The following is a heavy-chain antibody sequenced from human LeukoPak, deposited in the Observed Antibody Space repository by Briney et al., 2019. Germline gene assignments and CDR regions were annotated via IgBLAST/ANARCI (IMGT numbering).Heavy chain of an antibody. CDR3: ARRSDDSTYMDV. D-gene: IGHD1-1*01. CDR1: GFTFSSYG. CDR2: ISSDGRNK. Sequence: GGSLRLSCAASGFTFSSYGMHWVRQAPGKGLEWVAVISSDGRNKYYADSVKGRFTISRDNSKNTLYLQMNSLRAEDTAVFYCARRSDDSTYMDVWGKGTTVTISS. J-gene: IGHJ6*03. V-gene: IGHV3-30*03.